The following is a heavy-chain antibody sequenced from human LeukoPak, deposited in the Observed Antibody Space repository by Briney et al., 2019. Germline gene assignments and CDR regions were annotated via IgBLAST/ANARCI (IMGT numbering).Heavy chain of an antibody. J-gene: IGHJ6*03. CDR1: GFTFSSYA. CDR2: ISGSGGST. V-gene: IGHV3-23*01. D-gene: IGHD6-6*01. Sequence: GGSLRLSCAASGFTFSSYAMSWVRQAPGKGLEWVSAISGSGGSTYYADSVKGRFTISRDNSKNTLYLQMNSLRAEDTAAYYCAKNNRDSSPSGIYYYYYMDVWGKGTTVTVSS. CDR3: AKNNRDSSPSGIYYYYYMDV.